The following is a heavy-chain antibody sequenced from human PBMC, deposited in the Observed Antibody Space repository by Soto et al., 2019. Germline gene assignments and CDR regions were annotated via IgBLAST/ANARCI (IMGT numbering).Heavy chain of an antibody. Sequence: SETLSLTCTVSGGSISSGGYYWSWIRQHPGKGLEWIGYIYYSGSTYYNPSLKSRVTISVDTSKNQFSLKLSSVTAADTAVYYCARAPPPQDGSGSYYFDYWGQGTLVTVSS. V-gene: IGHV4-31*03. CDR3: ARAPPPQDGSGSYYFDY. CDR2: IYYSGST. CDR1: GGSISSGGYY. J-gene: IGHJ4*02. D-gene: IGHD3-10*01.